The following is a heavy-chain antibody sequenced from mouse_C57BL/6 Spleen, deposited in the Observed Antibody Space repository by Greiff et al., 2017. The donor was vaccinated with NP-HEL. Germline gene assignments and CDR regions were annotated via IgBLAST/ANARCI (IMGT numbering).Heavy chain of an antibody. CDR1: GYTFTSYG. J-gene: IGHJ4*01. Sequence: EVHLVESGAELVRPGSSVKMSCKTSGYTFTSYGINWVKQRPGQGLEWIGYINIGNGYTDYNEKFKGKATLTSDTSSSTAYMQLSSLTSEDAEIYFCERSYDDSSPQAMDYWGQGTSVTVSS. D-gene: IGHD1-1*01. V-gene: IGHV1-58*01. CDR2: INIGNGYT. CDR3: ERSYDDSSPQAMDY.